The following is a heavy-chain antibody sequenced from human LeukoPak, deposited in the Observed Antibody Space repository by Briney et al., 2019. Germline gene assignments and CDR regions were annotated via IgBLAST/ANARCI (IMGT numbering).Heavy chain of an antibody. Sequence: GRSLRLSCAASGFTFDDYAMHWVRQAPGKGLEWVSGISWNSGSIGYADSVKGRFTISRDNAKNPLYLQMNSLRAEDTALYYCAKGSSGWYRRNWFDPWGQGTLVTVSS. CDR2: ISWNSGSI. D-gene: IGHD6-19*01. CDR1: GFTFDDYA. V-gene: IGHV3-9*01. CDR3: AKGSSGWYRRNWFDP. J-gene: IGHJ5*02.